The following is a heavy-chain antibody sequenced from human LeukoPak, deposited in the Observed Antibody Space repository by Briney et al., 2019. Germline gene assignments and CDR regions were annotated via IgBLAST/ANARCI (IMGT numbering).Heavy chain of an antibody. CDR1: GGSISSSSYY. CDR2: IYYSGST. D-gene: IGHD5-18*01. Sequence: SETLSLTYTVSGGSISSSSYYWGWIRQPPGKGLEGIGSIYYSGSTYYNPSLKTRVTISVDTSKNQFSLKLSSVTAADTAVYYCASTGYRYGTGMDVWGQGTTVTVSS. J-gene: IGHJ6*02. V-gene: IGHV4-39*07. CDR3: ASTGYRYGTGMDV.